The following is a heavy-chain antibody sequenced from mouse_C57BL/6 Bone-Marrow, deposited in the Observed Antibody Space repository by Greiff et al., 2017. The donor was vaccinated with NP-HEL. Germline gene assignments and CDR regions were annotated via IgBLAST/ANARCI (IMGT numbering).Heavy chain of an antibody. J-gene: IGHJ4*01. D-gene: IGHD2-12*01. CDR3: ARRYRGLYYYAMDY. V-gene: IGHV5-17*01. Sequence: EVQRVESGGGLVKPGGSLKLSCAASGFTFSDYGMHWVRQAPEKGLEWVAYISSGSSTISYADTVKGRFTFSSANAKNTLFLQMTSLRSEDTAMYYCARRYRGLYYYAMDYWGQGTSVTVSA. CDR1: GFTFSDYG. CDR2: ISSGSSTI.